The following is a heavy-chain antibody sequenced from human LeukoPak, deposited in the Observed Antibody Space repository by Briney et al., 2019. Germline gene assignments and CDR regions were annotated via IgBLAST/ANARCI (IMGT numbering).Heavy chain of an antibody. CDR2: ISGNGGST. CDR3: ARGVSTVFNPVDY. Sequence: GGSLRLSCAASGFTFSGYAMSWVRQAPGKGLEWVSAISGNGGSTYYADSVKGRFTISRDNSKNTLYLQMNSLRVEDTAVYYCARGVSTVFNPVDYWGQGTLVTVSS. D-gene: IGHD4-17*01. V-gene: IGHV3-23*01. CDR1: GFTFSGYA. J-gene: IGHJ4*02.